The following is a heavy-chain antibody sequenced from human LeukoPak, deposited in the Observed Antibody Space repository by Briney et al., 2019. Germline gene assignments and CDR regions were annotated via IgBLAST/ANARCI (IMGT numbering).Heavy chain of an antibody. CDR3: ATQQLVRFVLRFQH. V-gene: IGHV1-24*01. D-gene: IGHD6-13*01. J-gene: IGHJ1*01. CDR2: FDPEDSET. CDR1: GYTLTGLS. Sequence: GASVKVSCKVSGYTLTGLSMHWVRQAPGKGLEWMGRFDPEDSETIYAQKLQGRVTMTEDTSTNTAYMELSSLRSEDTAVYYRATQQLVRFVLRFQHWGQGTLVTVSS.